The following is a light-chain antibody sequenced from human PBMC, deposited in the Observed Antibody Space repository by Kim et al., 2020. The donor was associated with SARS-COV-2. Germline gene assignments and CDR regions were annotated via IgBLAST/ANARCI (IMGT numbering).Light chain of an antibody. V-gene: IGKV3-11*01. CDR2: DAS. CDR3: QQRSNWLYT. J-gene: IGKJ2*01. Sequence: EIVLTQSPATLSLSPGESATLSCRASQSVSSYLAWYQQKPGQAPRLLIYDASNRATGIPARFSGSGSGPDFTLTISSREPEDFAVYYCQQRSNWLYTFGQGTKLEI. CDR1: QSVSSY.